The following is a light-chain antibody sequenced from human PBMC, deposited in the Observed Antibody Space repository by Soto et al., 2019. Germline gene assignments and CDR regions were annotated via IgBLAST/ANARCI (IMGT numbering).Light chain of an antibody. Sequence: DIQMTQSPSTLSASVGDRVTITCRASQSISSWLAWYQQKPGKAPKLLIYDASSLESGVPSRFSGSGSGTEFTLTISSLQPDDFATYYCQQYNSAYTFGQGTKLELK. J-gene: IGKJ2*01. CDR3: QQYNSAYT. CDR2: DAS. V-gene: IGKV1-5*01. CDR1: QSISSW.